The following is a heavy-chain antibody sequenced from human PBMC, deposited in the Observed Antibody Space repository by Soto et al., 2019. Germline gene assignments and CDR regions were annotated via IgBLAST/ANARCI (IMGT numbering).Heavy chain of an antibody. CDR3: ERAVAVPAHFAY. D-gene: IGHD6-19*01. J-gene: IGHJ4*02. CDR1: GYTFTGYA. V-gene: IGHV1-3*01. CDR2: INAGNGNT. Sequence: GASVKVSCKASGYTFTGYAMHWVRQAPGQRLEWMGWINAGNGNTKYSQKFQGRVTITRDTSASTAYMELSSLRSEDTAVYYCERAVAVPAHFAYWAQRTPVTGS.